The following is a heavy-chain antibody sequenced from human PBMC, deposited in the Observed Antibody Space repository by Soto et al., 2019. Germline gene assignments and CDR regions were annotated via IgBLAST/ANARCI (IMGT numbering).Heavy chain of an antibody. V-gene: IGHV3-23*01. CDR1: GFTFSSYA. D-gene: IGHD2-2*01. CDR2: ISGSGGST. J-gene: IGHJ4*02. Sequence: GGSLRLSCAASGFTFSSYAMSWVRQAPGKGLEWVSAISGSGGSTYYADSVKGRFTISRDNSKNTLYLQMNSLRAEDTAVYYCAKDRELPPVPAATYFDYWGQGTLVTVSS. CDR3: AKDRELPPVPAATYFDY.